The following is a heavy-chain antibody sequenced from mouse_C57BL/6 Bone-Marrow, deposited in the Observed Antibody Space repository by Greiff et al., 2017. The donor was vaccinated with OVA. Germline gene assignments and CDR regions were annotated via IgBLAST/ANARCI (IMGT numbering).Heavy chain of an antibody. CDR3: TTDENFHF. CDR1: GFNIKDDY. J-gene: IGHJ3*01. Sequence: EVQLQQSGAELVRPGASVKLSCTASGFNIKDDYMHWVKQRPEQGLEWIGWIDPENGDTEYASKFQGKATITADTSSNTAYLQLSSLTSEDTAVYYCTTDENFHFGGQGTLVTVSA. V-gene: IGHV14-4*01. CDR2: IDPENGDT.